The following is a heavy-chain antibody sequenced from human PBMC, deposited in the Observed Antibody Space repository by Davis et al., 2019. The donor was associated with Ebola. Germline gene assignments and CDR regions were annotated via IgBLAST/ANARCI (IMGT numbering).Heavy chain of an antibody. D-gene: IGHD5-12*01. CDR1: GFTFSSYG. V-gene: IGHV3-30*03. J-gene: IGHJ2*01. CDR3: ARAIGYSGYDGSRDWYFDL. Sequence: GESLKISCAASGFTFSSYGMHWVRQAPGKGLEWVAVISYDGSNKYYADSVKGRFTISRDNSKNTLYLQMNSLRAEDTAVYYCARAIGYSGYDGSRDWYFDLWGRGTLVTVSS. CDR2: ISYDGSNK.